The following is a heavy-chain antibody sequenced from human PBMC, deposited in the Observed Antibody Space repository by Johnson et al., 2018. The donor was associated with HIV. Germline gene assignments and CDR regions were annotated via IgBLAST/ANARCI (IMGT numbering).Heavy chain of an antibody. Sequence: VQLVESGGGAVRPGGSLRISCAASGFTFDDYGMSWVRQAPGKGLEWVSGINWNGGSTGYADSVKGRFTISRDNAKNSLYLQMNSLRAEDTAVYYCASPDPNVVVTVGDVKDAFDIWGQGTMVTVSS. D-gene: IGHD2-21*02. CDR2: INWNGGST. J-gene: IGHJ3*02. V-gene: IGHV3-20*04. CDR1: GFTFDDYG. CDR3: ASPDPNVVVTVGDVKDAFDI.